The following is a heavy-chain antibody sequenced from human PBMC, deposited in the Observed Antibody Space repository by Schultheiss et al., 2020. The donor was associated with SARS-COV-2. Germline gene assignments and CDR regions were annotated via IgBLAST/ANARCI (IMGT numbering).Heavy chain of an antibody. CDR3: ARGTAIAVAYDY. V-gene: IGHV4-59*04. CDR1: GGSISSYS. CDR2: IYHSGST. D-gene: IGHD6-19*01. Sequence: SETLSLTCTVSGGSISSYSWSWIRQPPGKGLEWIGYIYHSGSTYYNPSLKSRVTMSVDTSKNELSLKLSSVTAADTAVYYCARGTAIAVAYDYWGQGTRVTVSS. J-gene: IGHJ4*02.